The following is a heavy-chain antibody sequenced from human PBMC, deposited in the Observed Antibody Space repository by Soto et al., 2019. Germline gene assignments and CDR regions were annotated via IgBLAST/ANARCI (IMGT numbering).Heavy chain of an antibody. J-gene: IGHJ4*02. Sequence: EVQLVESGGGLVQPGGSLRLSCVGSGFRFNEYEINWVRQAPGKGLEWISYINSGGSLIYYAASVKGRFTISRDNYKDSVYLQMNSLRADDTALYYCARETSYGQSATIVGEWWGQGTVVTVSS. CDR1: GFRFNEYE. CDR2: INSGGSLI. V-gene: IGHV3-48*03. CDR3: ARETSYGQSATIVGEW. D-gene: IGHD3-10*01.